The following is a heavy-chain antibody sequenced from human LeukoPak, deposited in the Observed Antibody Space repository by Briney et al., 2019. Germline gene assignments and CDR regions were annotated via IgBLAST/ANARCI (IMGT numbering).Heavy chain of an antibody. CDR1: GFTFSSYS. D-gene: IGHD3-10*01. J-gene: IGHJ4*02. Sequence: GGSLRLSCAASGFTFSSYSMNWVRQAPGVGLEWVSSISSSSSYIYYADSVKGRFTISRDNAKNSLYLQMNSLRAEDTAVYYCAGDGDLDYYGSGSYSNFGYWGQGTLVTVSS. CDR3: AGDGDLDYYGSGSYSNFGY. V-gene: IGHV3-21*01. CDR2: ISSSSSYI.